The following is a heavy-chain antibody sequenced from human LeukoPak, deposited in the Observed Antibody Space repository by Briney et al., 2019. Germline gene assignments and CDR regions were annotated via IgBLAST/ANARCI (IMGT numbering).Heavy chain of an antibody. V-gene: IGHV3-30*02. J-gene: IGHJ4*02. D-gene: IGHD2-2*01. CDR1: GFTFSSYG. Sequence: GGSLRLSCAASGFTFSSYGMHWVRQAPGKGLEWVAVIRYDGSNKYYADSVKGRFTISRDNSKNTLYLQMNSLRAEAAAVYYCAKRAFYCSSTSCLYHFDYWGQGTLVTVSS. CDR3: AKRAFYCSSTSCLYHFDY. CDR2: IRYDGSNK.